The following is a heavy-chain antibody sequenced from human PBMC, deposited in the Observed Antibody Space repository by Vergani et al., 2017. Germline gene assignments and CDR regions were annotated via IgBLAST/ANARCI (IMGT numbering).Heavy chain of an antibody. J-gene: IGHJ6*02. CDR2: INPNSGGT. CDR3: ASGLWGSGSDSPDDYYYGMDV. D-gene: IGHD3-10*01. CDR1: GYTFTGNY. Sequence: QVQVVQSWAEVKKSGASVKVSCKASGYTFTGNYMPWVRQAPGQGLEWMGWINPNSGGTNYAQKFQGRVTMTRDTSISTAYMELSRLRSDDTAVYYCASGLWGSGSDSPDDYYYGMDVWGQGTTVTVSS. V-gene: IGHV1-2*02.